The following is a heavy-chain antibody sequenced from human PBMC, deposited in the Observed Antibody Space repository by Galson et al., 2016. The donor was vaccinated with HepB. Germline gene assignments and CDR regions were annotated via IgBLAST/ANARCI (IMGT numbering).Heavy chain of an antibody. J-gene: IGHJ6*03. CDR1: GYTFTSYY. Sequence: SVKVSCKASGYTFTSYYMHWVRQAPGQGLEWMGIINPSGGSTSYAQKFQGRVTMTRDTSTSTVYMELSSLRSEDTAIYYCARDLYSYSCGWDYYYYNMDVWGKGTTVTVSS. V-gene: IGHV1-46*01. CDR3: ARDLYSYSCGWDYYYYNMDV. CDR2: INPSGGST. D-gene: IGHD5-18*01.